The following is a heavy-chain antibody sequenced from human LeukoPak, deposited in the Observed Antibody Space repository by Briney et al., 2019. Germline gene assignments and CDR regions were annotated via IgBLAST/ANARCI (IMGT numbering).Heavy chain of an antibody. Sequence: SETLSLTCTVSGGSISSYYWNWIRQPAGKGLEWIGRIYPTGSTYYNPSLKSRVTISVDTSKNQFSLKLSSVTAADTAVYYCAREALQDCGGDCYPTLFDYWGQGTLVTVSS. CDR1: GGSISSYY. CDR3: AREALQDCGGDCYPTLFDY. J-gene: IGHJ4*02. V-gene: IGHV4-4*07. D-gene: IGHD2-21*02. CDR2: IYPTGST.